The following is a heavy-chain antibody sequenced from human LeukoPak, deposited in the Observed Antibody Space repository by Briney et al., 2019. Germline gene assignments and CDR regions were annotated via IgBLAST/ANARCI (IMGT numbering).Heavy chain of an antibody. D-gene: IGHD3-22*01. CDR1: GCTFSSYE. V-gene: IGHV3-48*03. CDR2: ISSSDSTI. CDR3: AREGYYDSSGYYDFDH. J-gene: IGHJ4*02. Sequence: GGALTLSCAASGCTFSSYEMNWVRQAPGKGREGVAYISSSDSTIYYADSVKGRFTISRDNAKNSLYLQMNSLRAEDTAVCYCAREGYYDSSGYYDFDHWGRGTLVTVSS.